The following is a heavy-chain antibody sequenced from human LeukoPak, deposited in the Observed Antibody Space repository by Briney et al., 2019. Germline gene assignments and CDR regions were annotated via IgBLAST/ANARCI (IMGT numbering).Heavy chain of an antibody. CDR2: ISSNGGRA. J-gene: IGHJ2*01. CDR1: GFTFSGCA. V-gene: IGHV3-64*04. CDR3: AKEDWYFDL. Sequence: GGSLRLSCSASGFTFSGCAMYWVRQSPRKGLEYLSVISSNGGRAYYADSVKGRFTISRDNSKNTLYLQMNSLRAEDTALYYCAKEDWYFDLWGRGTLVTVSS.